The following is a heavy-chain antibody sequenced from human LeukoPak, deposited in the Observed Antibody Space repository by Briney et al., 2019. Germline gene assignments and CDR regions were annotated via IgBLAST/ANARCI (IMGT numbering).Heavy chain of an antibody. D-gene: IGHD2-15*01. Sequence: GGSLRLSCAASGFTFSGSAMHWVRQASGKGLEWVGRIRSKANSYATAYAASVKGRFTISRDDSKNTAYLQMNSLKTEDTAVYYCANVWGVVVPARFWGKGTTVTISS. CDR2: IRSKANSYAT. J-gene: IGHJ6*04. V-gene: IGHV3-73*01. CDR3: ANVWGVVVPARF. CDR1: GFTFSGSA.